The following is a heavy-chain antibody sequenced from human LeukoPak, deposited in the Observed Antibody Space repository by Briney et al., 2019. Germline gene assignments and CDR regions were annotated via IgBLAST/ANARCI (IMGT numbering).Heavy chain of an antibody. CDR1: GFTFSNSG. D-gene: IGHD6-19*01. V-gene: IGHV3-33*01. CDR3: ARRTPYSSGPFDY. CDR2: IWYDGSNK. Sequence: PGRSLRLSCAASGFTFSNSGMHWVRQAPGKGLEWVAVIWYDGSNKYYADSVKGRFTISRDNSKNTLYLQMNNLRAEDTAVYYCARRTPYSSGPFDYWGQGTLVTVSS. J-gene: IGHJ4*02.